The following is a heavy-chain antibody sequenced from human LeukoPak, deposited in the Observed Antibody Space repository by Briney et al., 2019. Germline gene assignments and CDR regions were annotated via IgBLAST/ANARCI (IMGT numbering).Heavy chain of an antibody. CDR1: GFTFSYYA. J-gene: IGHJ4*02. D-gene: IGHD6-13*01. CDR3: ARRAATATPFFDY. V-gene: IGHV3-64*01. Sequence: RGSLRLSCAASGFTFSYYAMHWVRQAPGKGLEYISAVTNNGGSTDYSNSVKGRFSISRDNSKDTLYLQMGTLRPEDTAVYYCARRAATATPFFDYWGQGALVTVSS. CDR2: VTNNGGST.